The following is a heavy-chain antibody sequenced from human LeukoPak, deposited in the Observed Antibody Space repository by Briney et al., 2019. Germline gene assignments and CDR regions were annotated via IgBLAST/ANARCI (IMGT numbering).Heavy chain of an antibody. CDR2: IYSGGST. V-gene: IGHV3-53*01. D-gene: IGHD1-26*01. J-gene: IGHJ3*02. Sequence: GGSLRLSCAASGFTFSDYYMSWVRQAPGKGQEWVSIIYSGGSTFYADSVKGRFTISRDNSKNTLYLQMNSLRAEDTAVYYCARGGSYLSAFDIWGQGTMVTVSS. CDR3: ARGGSYLSAFDI. CDR1: GFTFSDYY.